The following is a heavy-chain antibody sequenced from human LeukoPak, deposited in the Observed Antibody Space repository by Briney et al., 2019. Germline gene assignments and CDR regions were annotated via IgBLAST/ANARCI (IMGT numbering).Heavy chain of an antibody. CDR3: ARGGYYDSSGYYYVGYFHH. V-gene: IGHV3-48*03. CDR2: ISFSDSTI. J-gene: IGHJ1*01. Sequence: GGSLRLSCAASGFTFSSYEMNWVRQAPGKGLEWVSYISFSDSTIYYADSVKGRFTISRDNAKNSLYVQMNSLRAEDTAVYYCARGGYYDSSGYYYVGYFHHWGQGTLVTVSS. CDR1: GFTFSSYE. D-gene: IGHD3-22*01.